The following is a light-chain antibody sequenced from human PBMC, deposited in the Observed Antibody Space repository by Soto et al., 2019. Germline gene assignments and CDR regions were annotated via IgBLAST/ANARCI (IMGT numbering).Light chain of an antibody. V-gene: IGLV7-46*01. Sequence: QAVVTQEHSLTVSPGGTVTLTCGSSTGAVTSGHYPYWFQQKPGQAPRTLIYDTSNKHSWTPARFSGSLLGGKAALTRAGAQPEEEAEYYCLRSYSGAVVFGGGTKVTVL. CDR3: LRSYSGAVV. J-gene: IGLJ2*01. CDR1: TGAVTSGHY. CDR2: DTS.